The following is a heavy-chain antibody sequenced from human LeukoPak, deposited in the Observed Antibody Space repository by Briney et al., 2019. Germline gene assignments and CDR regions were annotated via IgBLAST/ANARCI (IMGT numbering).Heavy chain of an antibody. J-gene: IGHJ4*02. CDR1: GFTFSSYS. CDR3: VRDGGRTFDY. D-gene: IGHD3-16*01. Sequence: PGGSLRLSCAASGFTFSSYSMNWVRQAPGKGLEWVSYISSSSSTIYYADSVKGRFTISRDNAKNSLYLQMNSPRAEDTAVYYCVRDGGRTFDYWGQGTLVTVSS. CDR2: ISSSSSTI. V-gene: IGHV3-48*01.